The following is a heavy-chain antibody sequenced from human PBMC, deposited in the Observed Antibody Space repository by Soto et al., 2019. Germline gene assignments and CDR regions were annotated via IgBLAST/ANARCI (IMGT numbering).Heavy chain of an antibody. CDR2: IAYDGSNE. J-gene: IGHJ5*02. D-gene: IGHD1-26*01. CDR1: GFIFSSHA. CDR3: ARVGRELYDLRLSWFDP. Sequence: GGTLRLSCAASGFIFSSHAMHWVRQARGKGLEWVAVIAYDGSNEYYAHSVKGRCTISRDNSKNTLYLQMNSLRVEETAVYYCARVGRELYDLRLSWFDPWGQGTLVTVSS. V-gene: IGHV3-30-3*01.